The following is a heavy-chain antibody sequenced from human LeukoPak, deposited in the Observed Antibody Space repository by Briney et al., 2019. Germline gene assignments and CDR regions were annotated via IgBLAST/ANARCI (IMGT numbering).Heavy chain of an antibody. CDR1: GYTLTNYY. CDR2: IKPSGGST. J-gene: IGHJ3*01. CDR3: ARGYCNGGGCSVLDAFDF. Sequence: ASVKVSCKASGYTLTNYYMHWVRQAPGQGLEWMGIIKPSGGSTSYPQKLQGRVTMTSDTSTSTVYMELSSLRSEDTAVYYCARGYCNGGGCSVLDAFDFWGQGTMVTVSS. V-gene: IGHV1-46*04. D-gene: IGHD2-15*01.